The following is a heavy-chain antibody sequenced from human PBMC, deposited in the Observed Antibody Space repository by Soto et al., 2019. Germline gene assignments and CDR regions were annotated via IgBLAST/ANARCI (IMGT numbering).Heavy chain of an antibody. CDR2: INWNGGST. V-gene: IGHV3-20*04. CDR1: GFTFDDYG. CDR3: ARDFSEWELFHDAFDI. D-gene: IGHD1-26*01. J-gene: IGHJ3*02. Sequence: ESGGGVVRPGGSLRLSCAASGFTFDDYGMSWVRQAPGKGLEWVSGINWNGGSTGYADSVKGRFTISRDNAKNSLYLQMNSLRAEDTALYYCARDFSEWELFHDAFDIWGQGTMVTVSS.